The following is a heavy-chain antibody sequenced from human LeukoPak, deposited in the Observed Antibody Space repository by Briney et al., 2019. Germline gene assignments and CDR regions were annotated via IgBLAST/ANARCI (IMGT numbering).Heavy chain of an antibody. J-gene: IGHJ4*02. CDR2: IYYSGST. Sequence: PSETLSLTCTVSGGSISSHYWSWIRQPPGKGLEWIGYIYYSGSTNYNPSLKSRVTISVDTSKNQFSLKLSSVTAADTAVYYCARGRRDIVAHYWGQGTLVTVSS. CDR3: ARGRRDIVAHY. CDR1: GGSISSHY. V-gene: IGHV4-59*11. D-gene: IGHD2-15*01.